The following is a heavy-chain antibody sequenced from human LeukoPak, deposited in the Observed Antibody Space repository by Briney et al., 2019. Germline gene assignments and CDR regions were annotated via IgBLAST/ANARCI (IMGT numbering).Heavy chain of an antibody. CDR3: ARSLPGITIFGVVIIGGDLGYMDV. CDR1: GYTFTSYG. D-gene: IGHD3-3*01. CDR2: ISAYNGNT. V-gene: IGHV1-18*01. Sequence: ASVKVSCKASGYTFTSYGISWVRQAPGQGLEWMGWISAYNGNTNYAQKLQGRVTMTTDTSTSTAYMELRSLRSDDTAVYYCARSLPGITIFGVVIIGGDLGYMDVWGKGTTVTVSS. J-gene: IGHJ6*03.